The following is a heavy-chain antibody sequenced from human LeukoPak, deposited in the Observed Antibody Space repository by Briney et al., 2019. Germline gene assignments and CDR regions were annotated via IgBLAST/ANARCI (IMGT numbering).Heavy chain of an antibody. CDR3: ARVLDIVVVLAAIRRRGEYAFDI. J-gene: IGHJ3*02. CDR2: IYYSGST. Sequence: SETLSLTCTVSGGSISSYYWSWIRQPPGKGLEWIGYIYYSGSTNYNPSLKSRVTISVDTSKNQFSLKLSSVTAADTAVYYCARVLDIVVVLAAIRRRGEYAFDIWGQGTMVTVSS. D-gene: IGHD2-2*01. V-gene: IGHV4-59*01. CDR1: GGSISSYY.